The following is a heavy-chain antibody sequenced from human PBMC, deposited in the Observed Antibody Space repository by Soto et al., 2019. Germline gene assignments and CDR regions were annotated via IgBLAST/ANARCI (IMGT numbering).Heavy chain of an antibody. CDR2: IYYSGST. Sequence: SETLSLTCTVSGGSISSYYWSWIRQPPGKGLEWIGYIYYSGSTNYNPSLKSRVTISVDTSKNQFSLKLSSVTAADTAVYYCARVIGGDYYYYYYMDVRGKGTTVTVSS. J-gene: IGHJ6*03. D-gene: IGHD1-26*01. V-gene: IGHV4-59*01. CDR1: GGSISSYY. CDR3: ARVIGGDYYYYYYMDV.